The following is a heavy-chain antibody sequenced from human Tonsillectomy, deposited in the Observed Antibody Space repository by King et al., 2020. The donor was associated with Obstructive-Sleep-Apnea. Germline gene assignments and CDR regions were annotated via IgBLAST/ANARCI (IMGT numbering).Heavy chain of an antibody. J-gene: IGHJ4*02. CDR2: ISYDGSHK. CDR1: GFTFSNFG. D-gene: IGHD3-10*01. Sequence: VQLVESGGGVVRPGRSLRLTCAASGFTFSNFGMHWVRQAPGKGLEGVVLISYDGSHKYHADSLKGRFTISSVSSKNMRYLQMNSLRAAVTAVYYCAKDYFYNSGTYSAPLDYWGQGTLVTVSS. CDR3: AKDYFYNSGTYSAPLDY. V-gene: IGHV3-30*18.